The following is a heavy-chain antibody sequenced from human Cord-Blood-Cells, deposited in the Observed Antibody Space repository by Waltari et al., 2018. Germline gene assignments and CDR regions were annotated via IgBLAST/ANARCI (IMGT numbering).Heavy chain of an antibody. J-gene: IGHJ3*02. CDR1: GGSFSGYY. D-gene: IGHD3-10*01. Sequence: QVQLQQWGAGLLKPSETLSLTCAVYGGSFSGYYWRGLRQPPGKGLEWIGEINQSGSTNYNPSLKSRVTISVDTSKNQFSLKLSSVTAADTAVYYCARGGEPLDAFDIWGQGTMVTVSS. CDR2: INQSGST. V-gene: IGHV4-34*01. CDR3: ARGGEPLDAFDI.